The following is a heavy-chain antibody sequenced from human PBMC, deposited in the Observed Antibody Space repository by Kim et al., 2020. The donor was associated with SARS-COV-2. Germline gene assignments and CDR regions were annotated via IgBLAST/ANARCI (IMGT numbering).Heavy chain of an antibody. V-gene: IGHV3-21*01. CDR1: GFTFGSYS. Sequence: GGSLRLSCAASGFTFGSYSMNWVRQAPGKGLEWVSSISSSSSYIYYADSVKGRFTISRDNAKNSLYLQMNSLRAEDTAVYYCARAGRITMIVVVEGGAFDIWGQGTMVTVSS. D-gene: IGHD3-22*01. CDR2: ISSSSSYI. CDR3: ARAGRITMIVVVEGGAFDI. J-gene: IGHJ3*02.